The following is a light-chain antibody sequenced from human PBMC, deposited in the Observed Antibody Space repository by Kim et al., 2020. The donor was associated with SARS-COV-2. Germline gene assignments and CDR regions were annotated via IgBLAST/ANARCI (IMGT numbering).Light chain of an antibody. CDR2: GNS. CDR3: QSYDSSLSASV. J-gene: IGLJ2*01. V-gene: IGLV1-40*01. CDR1: SSNIGAGYD. Sequence: QSVLTQPPSVSGAPGQRVTISCTGSSSNIGAGYDVHWYQQLPGTAPKLLIYGNSNRPSGVPDRFSGSKSGTSASLAITGLQAEDEADYYCQSYDSSLSASVFGEGTQLTVL.